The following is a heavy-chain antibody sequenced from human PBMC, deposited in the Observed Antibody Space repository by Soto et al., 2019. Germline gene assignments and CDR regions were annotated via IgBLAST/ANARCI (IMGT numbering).Heavy chain of an antibody. D-gene: IGHD1-1*01. CDR2: VDQSGTT. CDR1: GVSIRSSAYH. J-gene: IGHJ5*01. V-gene: IGHV4-39*02. CDR3: ARRMNVAGGWFDS. Sequence: PSETLSLTCAVSGVSIRSSAYHWGWVRQPPGKGPEWLGSVDQSGTTYYNPSLNRRVTISLDTSKSHFSLKVTSATAADTAVYYCARRMNVAGGWFDSWGQGTPVTVS.